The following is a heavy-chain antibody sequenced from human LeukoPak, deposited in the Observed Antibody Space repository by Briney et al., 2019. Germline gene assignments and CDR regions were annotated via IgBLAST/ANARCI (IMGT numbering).Heavy chain of an antibody. J-gene: IGHJ3*02. CDR2: IYYSGST. CDR1: GGSFSSYY. V-gene: IGHV4-59*01. D-gene: IGHD2-15*01. CDR3: ARDWGGYCSGGSCNLGAFDI. Sequence: SETLSLTCAVYGGSFSSYYWSWIRQPPGKGLEWIGYIYYSGSTNYNPSLKSRVTISVDTSKNQFSPKLSSVTAADTAVYYCARDWGGYCSGGSCNLGAFDIWGQGTIVTVSS.